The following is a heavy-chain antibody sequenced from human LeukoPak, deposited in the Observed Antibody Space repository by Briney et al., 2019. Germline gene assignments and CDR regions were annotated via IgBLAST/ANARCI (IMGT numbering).Heavy chain of an antibody. CDR3: ARGSHGEHDS. V-gene: IGHV3-23*01. Sequence: GGSLRLSCAASGFSFNIYAMSWVRQAPGKGLEWVAAIDRSGGSTFYADSAKGRFTISKDNSKNTLYLQINSLRVDDTAIYYCARGSHGEHDSWGQGTLVTVSS. J-gene: IGHJ5*01. CDR2: IDRSGGST. D-gene: IGHD4-17*01. CDR1: GFSFNIYA.